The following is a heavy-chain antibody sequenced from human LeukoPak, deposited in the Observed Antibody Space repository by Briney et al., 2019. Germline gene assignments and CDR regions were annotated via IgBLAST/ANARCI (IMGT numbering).Heavy chain of an antibody. J-gene: IGHJ4*02. D-gene: IGHD3-16*01. V-gene: IGHV3-49*04. Sequence: PGGSLRLSCTASGVTFGDYAMSWVRQAPGKGLEWVGFIRSKAYGGTTEYAASVKGRFTISRDDSKSIAYLQMNSLKTEDTAVYYCTRDLRLGRGGQGTLVTVSS. CDR1: GVTFGDYA. CDR3: TRDLRLGR. CDR2: IRSKAYGGTT.